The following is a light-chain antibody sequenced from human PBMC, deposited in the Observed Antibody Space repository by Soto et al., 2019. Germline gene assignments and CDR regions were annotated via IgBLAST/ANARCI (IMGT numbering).Light chain of an antibody. CDR1: QGISSW. CDR2: AAS. J-gene: IGKJ1*01. CDR3: QQYNNYPTT. Sequence: DIQMTQSPSSVSASVGDRVTITCRASQGISSWLAWYQQKPGKAPNLLIYAASSLQSGVPSRFSAHGSGTDYTLTISSPQTEDFANYFCQQYNNYPTTFGEVTKVEIK. V-gene: IGKV1D-16*01.